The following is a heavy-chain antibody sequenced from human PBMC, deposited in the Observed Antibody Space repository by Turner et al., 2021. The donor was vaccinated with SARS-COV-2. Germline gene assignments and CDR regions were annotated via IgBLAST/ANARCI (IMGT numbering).Heavy chain of an antibody. CDR2: IYSGGST. CDR3: ARETWGRDPDY. V-gene: IGHV3-53*04. Sequence: VQLVESGGGLVQPGGSLRLSCAASGFTDSSNYMSWVRQAPGKGLEWVSVIYSGGSTYYADSVKGRFTISRHNSKNTLYLQMNSLRAEDTAVYYCARETWGRDPDYWGQGTLVTVSS. J-gene: IGHJ4*02. CDR1: GFTDSSNY. D-gene: IGHD3-16*01.